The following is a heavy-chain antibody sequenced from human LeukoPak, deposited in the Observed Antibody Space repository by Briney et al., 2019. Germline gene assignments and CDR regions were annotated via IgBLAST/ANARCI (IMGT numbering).Heavy chain of an antibody. CDR3: ARLSGSYYNSPFYFDY. V-gene: IGHV3-23*01. D-gene: IGHD3-10*01. Sequence: GESLKISCAGSGFTFITYAMSWVRQAPGKGLEWVSAFSGGDDSTYYAHSVRGRSTISRDSSRNTLYLQMNSLRAEDTAVYYCARLSGSYYNSPFYFDYWGQGTLVTVSS. J-gene: IGHJ4*02. CDR2: FSGGDDST. CDR1: GFTFITYA.